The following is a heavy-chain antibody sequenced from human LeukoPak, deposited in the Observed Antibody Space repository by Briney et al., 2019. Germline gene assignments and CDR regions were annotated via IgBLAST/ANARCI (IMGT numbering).Heavy chain of an antibody. D-gene: IGHD3-22*01. CDR2: ISSNGGST. J-gene: IGHJ4*02. CDR1: GFTFSSYA. Sequence: PGGSLRLSCAASGFTFSSYAMHWVRQAPGKGLEYVSAISSNGGSTYYANSVKGRFIISRDNSKNTLDHQMGSLRAEDTAVYYCARAMKHYDSSGTYYANPSTYWGQGTLVNASS. V-gene: IGHV3-64*01. CDR3: ARAMKHYDSSGTYYANPSTY.